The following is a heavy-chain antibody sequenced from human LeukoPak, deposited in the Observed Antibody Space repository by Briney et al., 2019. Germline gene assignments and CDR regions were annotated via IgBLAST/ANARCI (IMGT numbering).Heavy chain of an antibody. J-gene: IGHJ6*02. CDR3: ARDVSGSPIVGAYGMDV. V-gene: IGHV1-69*04. Sequence: SVKVSCKASGGTFSSYAISWVRQAPGQGLERMGRIIPILGIANYAQKFQGRVTITADKSTSTAYMELSSLRSEDTAVYYCARDVSGSPIVGAYGMDVWGQGTTVTVSS. D-gene: IGHD1-26*01. CDR2: IIPILGIA. CDR1: GGTFSSYA.